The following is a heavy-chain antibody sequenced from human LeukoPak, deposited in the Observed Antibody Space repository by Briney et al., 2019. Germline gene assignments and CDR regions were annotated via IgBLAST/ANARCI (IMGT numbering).Heavy chain of an antibody. D-gene: IGHD3-10*01. Sequence: ASVKVSCKASGYTFTSYDISWVRQAPGQGLEWMGWISAYNGNTNYAQKLRGRVTMTTDTSTSTAYMELRSLRSDDTAVYYCARDIHYYGSGRNYYYYGMDVWGQGTTVTVSS. J-gene: IGHJ6*02. CDR2: ISAYNGNT. CDR1: GYTFTSYD. CDR3: ARDIHYYGSGRNYYYYGMDV. V-gene: IGHV1-18*01.